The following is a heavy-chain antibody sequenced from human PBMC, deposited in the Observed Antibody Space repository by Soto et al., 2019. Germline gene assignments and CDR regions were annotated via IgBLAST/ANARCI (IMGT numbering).Heavy chain of an antibody. V-gene: IGHV4-39*01. D-gene: IGHD6-13*01. CDR3: ARGRRYSSSWYSDY. CDR2: IYYSGST. J-gene: IGHJ4*02. CDR1: GGSISSSSYY. Sequence: SETLSLTCTVSGGSISSSSYYWGWIRQPPGKGPEWIGSIYYSGSTYYNPSLKSRVTISVDTSKNQFSLKLSSVTAADTAVYYCARGRRYSSSWYSDYWGQGTLVTVSS.